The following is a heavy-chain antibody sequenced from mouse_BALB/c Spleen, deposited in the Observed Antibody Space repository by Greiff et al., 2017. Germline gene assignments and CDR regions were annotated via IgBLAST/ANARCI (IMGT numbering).Heavy chain of an antibody. D-gene: IGHD2-4*01. Sequence: EVKLLESGPELVKPGASVKISCKASGYTFTDYNMHWVKQSHGKSLEWIGYIYPYNGGTGYNQKFKSKATLTVDNSSSTAYMELRSLTSEDSAVYYCARSDDYAWFAYWGQGTLVTVSA. V-gene: IGHV1S29*02. J-gene: IGHJ3*01. CDR3: ARSDDYAWFAY. CDR2: IYPYNGGT. CDR1: GYTFTDYN.